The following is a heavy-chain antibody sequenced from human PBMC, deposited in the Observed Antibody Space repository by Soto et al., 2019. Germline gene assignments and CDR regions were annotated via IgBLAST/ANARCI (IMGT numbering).Heavy chain of an antibody. CDR2: ISAYNGNT. CDR3: ARASDIVMVVAADFDY. J-gene: IGHJ4*02. CDR1: GYTFTSYG. V-gene: IGHV1-18*01. D-gene: IGHD2-15*01. Sequence: ASVKVSCKASGYTFTSYGISWVRQAPGQGLEWMGWISAYNGNTNYAQKPQGRVTMTTDTSTSTAYMELRSLRSDDTAVYYCARASDIVMVVAADFDYWGQGTLVTVSS.